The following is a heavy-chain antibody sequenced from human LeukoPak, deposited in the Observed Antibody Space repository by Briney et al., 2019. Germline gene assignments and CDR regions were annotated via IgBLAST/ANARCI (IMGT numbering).Heavy chain of an antibody. D-gene: IGHD3-22*01. Sequence: DRFTISRDNSKNTLYLQMGSLRSEDTAVYYCATPPSYYDSSGYRAYWGQGTLVTVSS. J-gene: IGHJ4*02. V-gene: IGHV3-64*01. CDR3: ATPPSYYDSSGYRAY.